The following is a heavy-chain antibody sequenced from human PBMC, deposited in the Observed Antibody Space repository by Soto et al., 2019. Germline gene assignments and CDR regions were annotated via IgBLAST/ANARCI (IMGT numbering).Heavy chain of an antibody. V-gene: IGHV4-4*07. CDR2: IYTSGST. Sequence: SETLSLTCTVSGGSISSYYWSWIRQPAGNGLEWIGRIYTSGSTNYNPSLKSRVTMSVDTSKNQFSLKLSSVTAADTAVYYCARDVYDILTGYYPNWFDPWGQGTLVTVS. CDR1: GGSISSYY. CDR3: ARDVYDILTGYYPNWFDP. J-gene: IGHJ5*02. D-gene: IGHD3-9*01.